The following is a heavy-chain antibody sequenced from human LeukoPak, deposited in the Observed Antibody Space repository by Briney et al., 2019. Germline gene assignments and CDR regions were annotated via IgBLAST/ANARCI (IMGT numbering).Heavy chain of an antibody. J-gene: IGHJ3*02. CDR3: AKDLAEKYAFDI. D-gene: IGHD3-16*01. CDR2: ISYDGSNK. CDR1: GFTFSSYG. Sequence: GRSLSLSCAASGFTFSSYGMLWVRQAPGKGLEGGAVISYDGSNKYYADYVKGRFTISRDNSKNTLYLQMNSLRAEDKAVYYCAKDLAEKYAFDICGQGTMITVSS. V-gene: IGHV3-30*18.